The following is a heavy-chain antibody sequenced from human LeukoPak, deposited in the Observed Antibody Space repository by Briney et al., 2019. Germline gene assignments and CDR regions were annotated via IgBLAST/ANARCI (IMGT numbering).Heavy chain of an antibody. CDR3: ARDLLYCGGDCANSADAFDI. CDR1: GYTFTSCY. J-gene: IGHJ3*02. D-gene: IGHD2-21*02. Sequence: ASVKVSCKASGYTFTSCYMHWVRQAPGQGLEWMGIINPSGGSTSYAQKFQGRVTMTRDTSTSTVYMELSSLRSEDTAVYYCARDLLYCGGDCANSADAFDIWGQGTMVTVSS. CDR2: INPSGGST. V-gene: IGHV1-46*01.